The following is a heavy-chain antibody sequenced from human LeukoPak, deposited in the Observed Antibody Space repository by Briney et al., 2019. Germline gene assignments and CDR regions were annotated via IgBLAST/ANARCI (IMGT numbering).Heavy chain of an antibody. D-gene: IGHD3-22*01. CDR2: INHSGST. V-gene: IGHV4-34*01. CDR1: GGSLSGYY. CDR3: ATMIVVVRGLDAFDI. J-gene: IGHJ3*02. Sequence: PSETLSLTCAVYGGSLSGYYWSWIRQPPGKGLEWIGEINHSGSTNYNPSLKSRVTISIDMSKNQFSLKLSSVTAADTAVYYCATMIVVVRGLDAFDIWGQGTMVTVSS.